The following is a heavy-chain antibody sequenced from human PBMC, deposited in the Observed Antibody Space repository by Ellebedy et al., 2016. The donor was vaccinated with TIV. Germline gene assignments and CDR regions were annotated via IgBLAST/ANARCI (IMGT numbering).Heavy chain of an antibody. V-gene: IGHV3-43*01. CDR2: ISWDGSRT. D-gene: IGHD6-19*01. CDR1: GFTFDDYT. CDR3: AKASRQWQGGGLDY. Sequence: GESLKISCAASGFTFDDYTIHWVRQAPRKGLEWVSLISWDGSRTYYADSVKGRFTISRDNSKNSLYLQMNSLRIDDTALYYCAKASRQWQGGGLDYWGQGTLVTVSS. J-gene: IGHJ4*02.